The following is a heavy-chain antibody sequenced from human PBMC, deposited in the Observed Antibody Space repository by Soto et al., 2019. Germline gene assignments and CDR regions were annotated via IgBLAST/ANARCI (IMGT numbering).Heavy chain of an antibody. Sequence: ASVKVSCKVSGYTFSNTGFHWVRQAPGQGLEWMGWINVGNGDTRYSERFQGRITITRDTSANTLYVELSSLRSEDTAVYYCARDDAVGGDKYRAQRTPVTVSS. D-gene: IGHD3-10*01. V-gene: IGHV1-3*01. CDR1: GYTFSNTG. CDR2: INVGNGDT. CDR3: ARDDAVGGDKY. J-gene: IGHJ4*02.